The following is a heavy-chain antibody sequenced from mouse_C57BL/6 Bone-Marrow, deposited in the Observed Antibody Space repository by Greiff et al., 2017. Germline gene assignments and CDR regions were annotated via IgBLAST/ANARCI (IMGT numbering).Heavy chain of an antibody. CDR2: IYPRSGNT. CDR1: GYTFTSYG. D-gene: IGHD1-1*01. CDR3: ARHYYGSSYYFDY. Sequence: QVTLKVSGAELARPGASVKLSCKASGYTFTSYGISWVKQRTGQGLEWIGEIYPRSGNTYYNEKFKGKATLTADKSSSTAYMELRSLTSEDSAVYFCARHYYGSSYYFDYWGQGTTLTVSS. V-gene: IGHV1-81*01. J-gene: IGHJ2*01.